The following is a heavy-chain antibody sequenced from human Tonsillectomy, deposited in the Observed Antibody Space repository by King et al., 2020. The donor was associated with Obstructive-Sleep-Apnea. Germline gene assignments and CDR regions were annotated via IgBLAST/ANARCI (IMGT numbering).Heavy chain of an antibody. V-gene: IGHV1-69*04. CDR1: GGTFSSYG. Sequence: VQLVQSGAEVKKPGSSVKVSCKASGGTFSSYGISWVRQAPGQGLEWMGAIIPPLGITNYAQRFQGRVTNTADKSTSTAYMELSSLRSEDTAVYYCASVVYSEVPNYYYGMDVWGQGATVTVSS. D-gene: IGHD2-21*01. J-gene: IGHJ6*02. CDR3: ASVVYSEVPNYYYGMDV. CDR2: IIPPLGIT.